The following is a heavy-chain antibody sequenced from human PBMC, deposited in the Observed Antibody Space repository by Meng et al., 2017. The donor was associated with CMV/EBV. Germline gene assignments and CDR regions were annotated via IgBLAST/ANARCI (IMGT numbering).Heavy chain of an antibody. CDR3: ARAGYYYDSSGYIDY. V-gene: IGHV4-38-2*02. D-gene: IGHD3-22*01. J-gene: IGHJ4*02. CDR1: GYSISSGYY. CDR2: IYHSGST. Sequence: SETLSLTCTVSGYSISSGYYWGWIRQPPGKGLEWIGSIYHSGSTYYNPSLKSRVTISVDTSKNQFSLKLSPVTAADTAVYYCARAGYYYDSSGYIDYWGQGTLVTVSS.